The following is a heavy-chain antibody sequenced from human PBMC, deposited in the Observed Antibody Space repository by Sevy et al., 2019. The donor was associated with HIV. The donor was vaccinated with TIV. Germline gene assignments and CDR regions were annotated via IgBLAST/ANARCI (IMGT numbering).Heavy chain of an antibody. Sequence: GGSLRLSCKASGFILSSFWMQWVRQAPGKGLEWVANIRQDGSEMYYVGSVKGRFTISRDNAKNALYLQMDGLRAEDTAVYYCARRYFDLWGQGSLVTVSS. CDR2: IRQDGSEM. V-gene: IGHV3-7*03. J-gene: IGHJ4*02. CDR3: ARRYFDL. CDR1: GFILSSFW.